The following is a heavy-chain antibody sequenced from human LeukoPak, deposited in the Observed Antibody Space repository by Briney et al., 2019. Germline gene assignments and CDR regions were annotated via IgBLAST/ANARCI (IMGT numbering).Heavy chain of an antibody. D-gene: IGHD6-19*01. CDR3: AKDRRSAYYYYYGIDV. V-gene: IGHV3-23*01. CDR2: TSGSGGST. CDR1: GFTFSSYA. Sequence: PGGSLRLSCAASGFTFSSYAMSWVRQAPGKGLEWVSGTSGSGGSTYYADSVKGRFTISRDNSKNTLYLQTNTLRAEDAAVYYCAKDRRSAYYYYYGIDVWGQGTTVTVSS. J-gene: IGHJ6*02.